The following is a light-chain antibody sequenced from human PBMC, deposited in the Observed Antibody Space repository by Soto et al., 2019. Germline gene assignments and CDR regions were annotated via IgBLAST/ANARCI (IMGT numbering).Light chain of an antibody. CDR1: SSDVGGYNF. V-gene: IGLV2-11*01. CDR3: CSYAGSYTGV. Sequence: QSALTPPRSVSGSPGQSVTISCTGTSSDVGGYNFVSWYQHHPGKAPKLIIYDVTKRPSGVPDRFSGSRSGNTASLTISGLQAEDEADYYCCSYAGSYTGVFGGGTKLTVL. J-gene: IGLJ3*02. CDR2: DVT.